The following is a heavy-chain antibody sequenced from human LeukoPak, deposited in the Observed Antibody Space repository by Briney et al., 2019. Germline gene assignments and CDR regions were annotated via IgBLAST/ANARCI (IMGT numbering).Heavy chain of an antibody. Sequence: SETLSLTCTVSGGSISSGSYYWGWIRRPPGKGLEWIGSIYYSGSTYYNPSLKSRVTISVDTSKNQFSLKLSSVTAADTAVYYCASIVVVTAILHWGQGTLVTVSS. CDR2: IYYSGST. CDR1: GGSISSGSYY. V-gene: IGHV4-39*01. J-gene: IGHJ1*01. CDR3: ASIVVVTAILH. D-gene: IGHD2-21*02.